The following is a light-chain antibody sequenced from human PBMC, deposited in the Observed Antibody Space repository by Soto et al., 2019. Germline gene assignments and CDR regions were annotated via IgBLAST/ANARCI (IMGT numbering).Light chain of an antibody. J-gene: IGLJ2*01. CDR2: LNGDGSH. V-gene: IGLV4-69*01. Sequence: QLVLTQSPSASASLGASVKLTCTLSSGHTNYAIAWHQQQPEKGPRYLMKLNGDGSHSKGDGIPDRFSGSSSGTERYLTISSLQSEDEADYYCQTWGSGTVVFGGGTKLTV. CDR3: QTWGSGTVV. CDR1: SGHTNYA.